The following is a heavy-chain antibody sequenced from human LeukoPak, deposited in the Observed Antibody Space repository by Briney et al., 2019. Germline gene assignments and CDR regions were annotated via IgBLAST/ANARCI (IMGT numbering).Heavy chain of an antibody. Sequence: GGSLRLSCAADGLTFRKHWMSWVRQAMGKGLECVAKIKEDGSEKHYADSVKGRFTVSRDNAKNSLFLEMNSLRVEDTFMYYCTRDHRGRPWEWFDPWGQGTLVTVSS. J-gene: IGHJ5*02. CDR2: IKEDGSEK. CDR1: GLTFRKHW. CDR3: TRDHRGRPWEWFDP. V-gene: IGHV3-7*01. D-gene: IGHD1-26*01.